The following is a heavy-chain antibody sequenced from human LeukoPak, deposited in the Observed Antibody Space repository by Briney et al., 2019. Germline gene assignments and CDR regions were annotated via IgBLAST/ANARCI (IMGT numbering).Heavy chain of an antibody. V-gene: IGHV3-66*01. CDR3: AGEYNGWAFDY. Sequence: PGGSLRLSCAASGFTVSSNYMSWVRQAPGKGLEWVSVIYNTGSTYYADSVKGRFTISRDNSKNTLYLQMNSLRAEDTAVYYCAGEYNGWAFDYWGQGTLVTVSS. J-gene: IGHJ4*02. CDR1: GFTVSSNY. D-gene: IGHD1-1*01. CDR2: IYNTGST.